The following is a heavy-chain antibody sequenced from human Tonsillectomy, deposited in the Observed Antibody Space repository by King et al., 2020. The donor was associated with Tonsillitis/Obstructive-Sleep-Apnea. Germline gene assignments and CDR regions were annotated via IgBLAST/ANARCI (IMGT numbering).Heavy chain of an antibody. J-gene: IGHJ4*02. D-gene: IGHD2-2*02. CDR3: ASGDNGYCSSTSCYTGFNY. CDR1: GGTFSSYA. CDR2: IIPIFGTV. Sequence: VQLVESGAEVKKSGSSVKVSCKASGGTFSSYAISWVRQAPGQGIEWMGGIIPIFGTVNYAKKFKVRVTISGDESTRTAHMELSSLRSEYTAVYYCASGDNGYCSSTSCYTGFNYWGQGTLVTVSS. V-gene: IGHV1-69*01.